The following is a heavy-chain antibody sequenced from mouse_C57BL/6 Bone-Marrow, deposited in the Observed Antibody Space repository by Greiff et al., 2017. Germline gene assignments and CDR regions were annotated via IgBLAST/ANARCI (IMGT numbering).Heavy chain of an antibody. CDR3: ARSYDYDDYTMDY. CDR2: MHPNGGSP. J-gene: IGHJ4*01. D-gene: IGHD2-4*01. V-gene: IGHV1-64*01. CDR1: GYTFTNYW. Sequence: QVQLQQPGAELVKPGASVKLSCKASGYTFTNYWMHWVKQRPGQGLEWIGMMHPNGGSPDYNENFKSGATLSVDKSSRPAYMELSSLTSEDSAVYYCARSYDYDDYTMDYWGQGTSVTVSS.